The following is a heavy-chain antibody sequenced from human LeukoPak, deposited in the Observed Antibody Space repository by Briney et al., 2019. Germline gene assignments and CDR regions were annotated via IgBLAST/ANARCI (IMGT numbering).Heavy chain of an antibody. J-gene: IGHJ4*02. D-gene: IGHD6-13*01. CDR1: AVTFSTSS. Sequence: SVKVFCNECAVTFSTSSSSCVQQAPGQGLEWMGGIIPIFGTANYAQKFQGRVTITADESTSTAYMELSSLRSEDTAVYYCARDGGSSWSKFVSWGQGTLVTVSS. V-gene: IGHV1-69*01. CDR3: ARDGGSSWSKFVS. CDR2: IIPIFGTA.